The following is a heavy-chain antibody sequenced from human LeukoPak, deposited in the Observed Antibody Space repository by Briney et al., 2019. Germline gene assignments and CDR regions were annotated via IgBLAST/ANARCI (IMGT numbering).Heavy chain of an antibody. CDR2: TYYRSKWYN. V-gene: IGHV6-1*01. D-gene: IGHD6-19*01. Sequence: SQTLSVTCAVSGDIVSSNNGAWNWIRQSPSRGLEWLGRTYYRSKWYNDYAVSMKGRMTINQDTSENQFALQLNSVTHDDTAVYYCARDVGNTGWYTFDYWGQGTLVTVSS. CDR1: GDIVSSNNGA. J-gene: IGHJ4*02. CDR3: ARDVGNTGWYTFDY.